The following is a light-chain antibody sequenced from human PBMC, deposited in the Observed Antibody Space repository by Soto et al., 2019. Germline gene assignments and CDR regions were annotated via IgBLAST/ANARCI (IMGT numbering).Light chain of an antibody. CDR3: QQYGSTSWT. J-gene: IGKJ1*01. Sequence: EIVLTQSPGTLSLSPGEGATLSCRASQSVSSSYLAWYQQKPGQAPRLLIYGVSSRATGIPDRFSGSGSGTDFTLTISRLEPEDFAVYYCQQYGSTSWTFGQGTNLDIK. V-gene: IGKV3-20*01. CDR1: QSVSSSY. CDR2: GVS.